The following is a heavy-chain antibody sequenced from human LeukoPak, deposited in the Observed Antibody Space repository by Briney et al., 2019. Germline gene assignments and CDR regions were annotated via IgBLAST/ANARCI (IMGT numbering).Heavy chain of an antibody. CDR2: IYHSGST. D-gene: IGHD1-26*01. Sequence: ASETLSLTCTVSGGSISSSSYYWGWLRQPPGKGLEWTGSIYHSGSTYYNPSLKSRVTISVDTSKNQFSLKLSSVTAADTAVYYCAAASGSYYYYYMDVWGKGTTVTVSS. CDR3: AAASGSYYYYYMDV. V-gene: IGHV4-39*07. J-gene: IGHJ6*03. CDR1: GGSISSSSYY.